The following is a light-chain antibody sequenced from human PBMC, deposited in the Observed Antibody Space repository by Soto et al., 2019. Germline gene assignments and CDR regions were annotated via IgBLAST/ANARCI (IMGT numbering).Light chain of an antibody. CDR2: DAS. CDR3: HQRSDWPST. Sequence: EIVLTQSPATLSLSPGERATLSCRASQSVSSYLAWYQQKPGQAPRLLLYDASNRATGIPARFSGSGSATDFTLTISSLEPDDFAVYYCHQRSDWPSTFGGGTKVQIK. J-gene: IGKJ4*01. V-gene: IGKV3-11*01. CDR1: QSVSSY.